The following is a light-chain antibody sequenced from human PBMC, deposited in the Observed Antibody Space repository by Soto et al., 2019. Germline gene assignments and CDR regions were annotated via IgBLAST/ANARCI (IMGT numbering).Light chain of an antibody. J-gene: IGLJ1*01. Sequence: QSALTQPASVSGSPGQSITISCTGTSGDVGNYNLVSWYQQHPGKAPRLMIYEVNKWPSGVSNRFSGSKSGNTVSLTISGLQAEDEADYYCCSYVGSSTSYVFGTGTKLTVL. CDR3: CSYVGSSTSYV. CDR2: EVN. CDR1: SGDVGNYNL. V-gene: IGLV2-23*02.